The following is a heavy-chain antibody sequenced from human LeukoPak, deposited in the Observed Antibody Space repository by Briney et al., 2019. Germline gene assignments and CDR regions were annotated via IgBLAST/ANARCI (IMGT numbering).Heavy chain of an antibody. CDR2: INPNSGGT. V-gene: IGHV1-2*02. J-gene: IGHJ4*02. D-gene: IGHD5-24*01. CDR1: GYTFTVYY. Sequence: ASVNVTSTASGYTFTVYYMHWGRQAPGQGLGWMGWINPNSGGTNYAQKFQGRVTMTRDTSISTAYMELSRLRSDDTAVYYCARDLRDGYTRYYFDYWGQGTLVTVSS. CDR3: ARDLRDGYTRYYFDY.